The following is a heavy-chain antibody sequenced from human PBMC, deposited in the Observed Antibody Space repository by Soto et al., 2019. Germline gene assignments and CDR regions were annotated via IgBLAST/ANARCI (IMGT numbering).Heavy chain of an antibody. D-gene: IGHD2-15*01. CDR1: GGSISSGGYY. CDR2: IYYSGST. Sequence: QVQLQESGPGLVKPSQTLSLTCTVSGGSISSGGYYWSWIRQHPGKGLEWIGYIYYSGSTYYNPSLKSRVTISVDTSKNHFSLKLSAVTAADTAVYYCARSHGGDIVVFDPWGQGTLVTVSS. CDR3: ARSHGGDIVVFDP. J-gene: IGHJ5*02. V-gene: IGHV4-31*03.